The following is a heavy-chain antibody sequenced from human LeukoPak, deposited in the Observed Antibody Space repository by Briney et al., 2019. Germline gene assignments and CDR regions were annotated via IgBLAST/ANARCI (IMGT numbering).Heavy chain of an antibody. Sequence: PSETLSLTCTVSGVSISSYYWSWIRQPPGKGLEWIGYIYYSGSTNYNPSLKSRVTISVDRSKNQFSLKLSSVTAADTAVYYCARRSGYYYNFDYWGQGTLVTVSS. V-gene: IGHV4-59*12. CDR2: IYYSGST. J-gene: IGHJ4*02. D-gene: IGHD3-22*01. CDR3: ARRSGYYYNFDY. CDR1: GVSISSYY.